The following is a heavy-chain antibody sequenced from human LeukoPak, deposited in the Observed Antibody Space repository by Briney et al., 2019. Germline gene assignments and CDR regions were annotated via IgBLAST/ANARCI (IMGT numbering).Heavy chain of an antibody. CDR1: GFTFSSSD. D-gene: IGHD4-17*01. CDR3: ARDSDGDPSFDY. V-gene: IGHV3-48*02. Sequence: PGGSLRLSCAASGFTFSSSDMNWVRQTPGRGLEWISYITGSSETIFYADSVKGRFTISRDNAKNSLFLQMNSLRDEDTAVYYCARDSDGDPSFDYWGQGSLVSVSS. J-gene: IGHJ4*02. CDR2: ITGSSETI.